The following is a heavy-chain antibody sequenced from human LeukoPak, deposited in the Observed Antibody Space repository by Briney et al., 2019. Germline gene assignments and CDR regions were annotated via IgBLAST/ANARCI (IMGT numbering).Heavy chain of an antibody. CDR1: GGSISSYY. Sequence: ETLSLTCTVSGGSISSYYWSWIRQPPGKGLEWIGYIYYSGSTNYNPSLKSRVTISVDTSKNQFSLKLSSVTAADTAVYYCASSSADYYYYGMDVWGQGTTVTVPS. D-gene: IGHD3-10*01. CDR3: ASSSADYYYYGMDV. CDR2: IYYSGST. V-gene: IGHV4-59*01. J-gene: IGHJ6*02.